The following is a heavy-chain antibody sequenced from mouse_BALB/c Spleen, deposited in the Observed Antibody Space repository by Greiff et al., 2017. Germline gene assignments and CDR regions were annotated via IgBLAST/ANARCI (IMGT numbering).Heavy chain of an antibody. CDR2: ISDGGSYT. CDR3: ARWGITTEVAMDY. V-gene: IGHV5-4*02. CDR1: GFTFSDYY. Sequence: EVQLQESGGGLVKPGGSLKLSCAASGFTFSDYYMYWVRQTPEKRLEWVATISDGGSYTYYPDSVKGRFTISRDNAKNNLYLQMSSLKSEDTAMYYCARWGITTEVAMDYWGQGTSVTVSS. D-gene: IGHD2-4*01. J-gene: IGHJ4*01.